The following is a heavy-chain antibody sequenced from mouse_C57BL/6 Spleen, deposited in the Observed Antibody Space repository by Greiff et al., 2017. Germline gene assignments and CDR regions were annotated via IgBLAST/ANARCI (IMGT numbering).Heavy chain of an antibody. J-gene: IGHJ1*03. Sequence: VQLMESGAGLARPGASVKLSCTASGFTFTSYGISWVRQRTGKGLEWVGAIYAGGSNTYYPDKFKGRVTLSADKSTSTAYLELRRLTSEDTAVYFCARRPSVVATRYFDVWGTGTTVTVSS. CDR3: ARRPSVVATRYFDV. CDR2: IYAGGSNT. D-gene: IGHD1-1*01. CDR1: GFTFTSYG. V-gene: IGHV1-81*01.